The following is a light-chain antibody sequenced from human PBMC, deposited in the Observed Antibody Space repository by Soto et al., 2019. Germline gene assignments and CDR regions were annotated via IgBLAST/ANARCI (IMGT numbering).Light chain of an antibody. Sequence: EIVVTQSPVTLSLSPGERATLSCRASQSVDSYLAWYQQKPGQAPRLLISDASNRATGIPARFSGSGSGTDFTLTISSLEPEDFAVYYCQQRYNSWTFGQGTKVEIK. CDR3: QQRYNSWT. V-gene: IGKV3-11*01. CDR1: QSVDSY. J-gene: IGKJ1*01. CDR2: DAS.